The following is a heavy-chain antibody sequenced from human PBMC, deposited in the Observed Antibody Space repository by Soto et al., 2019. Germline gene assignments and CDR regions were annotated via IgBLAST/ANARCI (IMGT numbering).Heavy chain of an antibody. CDR3: ARVTYYDILTGSPPYGMDV. Sequence: SETLSLTCTVSGGSISSQYWSWSRQPPGKGLEWIGYIYYSGSTNYNPSLKSRVTISVDTSKNQFSLKLSSVTAADTAVYYCARVTYYDILTGSPPYGMDVWGQGTAV. V-gene: IGHV4-59*11. CDR1: GGSISSQY. CDR2: IYYSGST. D-gene: IGHD3-9*01. J-gene: IGHJ6*02.